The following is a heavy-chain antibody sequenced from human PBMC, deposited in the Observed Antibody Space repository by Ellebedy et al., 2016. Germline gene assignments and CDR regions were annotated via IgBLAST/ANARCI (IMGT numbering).Heavy chain of an antibody. D-gene: IGHD4-23*01. CDR2: IRSKANSYAT. V-gene: IGHV3-73*01. CDR1: GFTFSGSA. Sequence: GGSLRLSCAASGFTFSGSAMHWVRQASGKGLEWVGRIRSKANSYATAYAASVKGRFTISRDDSKNTAYLQMNSLKTEDTAVYYCTSQAYDYGGNSVDYWGQGTLVTVSS. CDR3: TSQAYDYGGNSVDY. J-gene: IGHJ4*02.